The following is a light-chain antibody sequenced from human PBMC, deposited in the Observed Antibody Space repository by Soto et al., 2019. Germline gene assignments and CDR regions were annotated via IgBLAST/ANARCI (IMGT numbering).Light chain of an antibody. CDR1: QSVSSY. CDR3: KQRSNWPLSII. CDR2: DAS. V-gene: IGKV3-11*01. Sequence: EIVLTQSPATLSLSPGERATLSCRASQSVSSYLAWYQQKPGQAPRLLIYDASNRATGIPARFSGSGSGTDFTLTISSLEPEDFAVYYCKQRSNWPLSIIFGQGKRLEIK. J-gene: IGKJ5*01.